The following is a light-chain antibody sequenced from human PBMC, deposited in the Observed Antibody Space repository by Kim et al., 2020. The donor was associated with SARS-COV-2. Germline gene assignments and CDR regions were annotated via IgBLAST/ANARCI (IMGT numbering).Light chain of an antibody. J-gene: IGLJ2*01. Sequence: PRTTARGSCGGTSIGSKSVHWYQPKSGPAPVLVIYYDSDRPSGIPERFSGSNSGNTATLTISRVEAGDEADYYCQVWDSTSDHRVVFGGGTQLTV. CDR3: QVWDSTSDHRVV. CDR2: YDS. CDR1: SIGSKS. V-gene: IGLV3-21*04.